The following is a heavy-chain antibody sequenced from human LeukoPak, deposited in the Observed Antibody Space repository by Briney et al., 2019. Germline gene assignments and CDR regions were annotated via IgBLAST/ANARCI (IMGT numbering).Heavy chain of an antibody. V-gene: IGHV1-69*13. CDR3: ARCGAGDYNNHHNPYYNYMDV. Sequence: SVKVSCKASGGTFSSDAISWVRQAPGQGPEWMGGIIPIFGTTEYAQKFQGRVAITSDESTSTAYMELHTLTSDDTAVYFCARCGAGDYNNHHNPYYNYMDVWGKGTTVTV. CDR1: GGTFSSDA. CDR2: IIPIFGTT. D-gene: IGHD4-11*01. J-gene: IGHJ6*03.